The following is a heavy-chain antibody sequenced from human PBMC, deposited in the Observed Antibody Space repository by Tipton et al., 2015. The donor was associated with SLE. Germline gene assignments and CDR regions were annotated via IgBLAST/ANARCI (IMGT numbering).Heavy chain of an antibody. V-gene: IGHV1-18*04. D-gene: IGHD6-19*01. CDR3: ARDSSIAVAGTGGNWFDP. Sequence: QSGPEVKKPGASVKVSCKASGYTFTSYGISWVRQAPGRGLEWMGWISAYNGNTNYAQKLQGRVTMTTDTSTSTAYMELRSLRSDDTAVYYCARDSSIAVAGTGGNWFDPWGQGTLVTVSS. CDR2: ISAYNGNT. CDR1: GYTFTSYG. J-gene: IGHJ5*02.